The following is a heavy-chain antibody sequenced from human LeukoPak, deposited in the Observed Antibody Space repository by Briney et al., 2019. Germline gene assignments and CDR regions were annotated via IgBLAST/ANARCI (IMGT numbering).Heavy chain of an antibody. J-gene: IGHJ6*03. Sequence: ASVKVSCKASGYTFTGYYMQWVRQAPGQGLEWMGWINPNSGGTNYAQKFQGRVTMTRDTSISTAYMELSRLRSDDTAVYYCARGAASYYYYYYMDVWGKGTTVTVSS. V-gene: IGHV1-2*02. CDR2: INPNSGGT. D-gene: IGHD6-25*01. CDR3: ARGAASYYYYYYMDV. CDR1: GYTFTGYY.